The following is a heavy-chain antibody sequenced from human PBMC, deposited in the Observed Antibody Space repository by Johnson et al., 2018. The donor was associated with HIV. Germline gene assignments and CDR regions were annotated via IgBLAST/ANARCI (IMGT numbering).Heavy chain of an antibody. CDR1: GFTFDNYG. CDR2: INWNGGST. Sequence: VQLVESGGGVVRPGGFLRLSCAASGFTFDNYGMSWVRQAPGKGLEWVSGINWNGGSTGYADSVKGRFTISRDNAKNSLYLQMNSLRAEDTAMYYVASYVDDPGHVSMIPGGAFDVWGQGTMVTVSS. J-gene: IGHJ3*01. V-gene: IGHV3-20*04. D-gene: IGHD3-22*01. CDR3: ASYVDDPGHVSMIPGGAFDV.